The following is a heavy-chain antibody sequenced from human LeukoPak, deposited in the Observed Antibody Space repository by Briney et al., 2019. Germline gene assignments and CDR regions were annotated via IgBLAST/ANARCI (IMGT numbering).Heavy chain of an antibody. Sequence: GGSLRLSCAASGFTFSRSDMIWVRQAPGKGLEWVSIISGSGGSTYYADSVKGRFTISRDNSKNTLYLQMNSLRVEDTAVYYCARGAPVDYWGQGTLVTVSS. CDR2: ISGSGGST. V-gene: IGHV3-23*01. J-gene: IGHJ4*02. CDR3: ARGAPVDY. D-gene: IGHD1-26*01. CDR1: GFTFSRSD.